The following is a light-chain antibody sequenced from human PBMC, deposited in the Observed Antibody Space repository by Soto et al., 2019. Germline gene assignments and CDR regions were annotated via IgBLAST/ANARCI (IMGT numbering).Light chain of an antibody. CDR3: QQYSNWPPVLT. CDR2: GAS. V-gene: IGKV3-15*01. CDR1: QSVSSD. Sequence: EIVITQSPSTLSVSPGDRATLSCRASQSVSSDLAWYQQKPGQAPRLLIFGASTRATDIPARFSGSGSGTEFTLTISSLQSEDFAVYYCQQYSNWPPVLTFGGGTKVDIK. J-gene: IGKJ4*01.